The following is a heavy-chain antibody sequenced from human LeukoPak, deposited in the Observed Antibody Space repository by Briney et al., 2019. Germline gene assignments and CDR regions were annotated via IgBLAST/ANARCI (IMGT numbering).Heavy chain of an antibody. CDR3: ARVLGNPNWFDP. Sequence: ASVKVSCKASGDTFTGYFMHWVRQAPGQGLEWMGWISIYNEITTYAQKFQGRVTMTADTSTSTAYMELTTLRSDDTAVYYCARVLGNPNWFDPWGQGSLVTVSS. CDR1: GDTFTGYF. V-gene: IGHV1-18*04. CDR2: ISIYNEIT. D-gene: IGHD1-14*01. J-gene: IGHJ5*02.